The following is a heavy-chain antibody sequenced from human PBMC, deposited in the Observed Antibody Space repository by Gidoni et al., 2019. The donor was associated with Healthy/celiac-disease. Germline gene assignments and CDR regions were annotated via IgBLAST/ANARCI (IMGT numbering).Heavy chain of an antibody. CDR2: IYYSGST. V-gene: IGHV4-39*07. Sequence: QLQLQESGPGLVKPSETLSLTCTVSGGSISSSSYYWGWIRQPPGKGLAWIGSIYYSGSTYYNPSLKSRVTISVDTSKNQFSLKLSSVTAADTAVYYCARAIAAPWVFDYWGQGTLVTVSS. CDR3: ARAIAAPWVFDY. CDR1: GGSISSSSYY. D-gene: IGHD6-6*01. J-gene: IGHJ4*02.